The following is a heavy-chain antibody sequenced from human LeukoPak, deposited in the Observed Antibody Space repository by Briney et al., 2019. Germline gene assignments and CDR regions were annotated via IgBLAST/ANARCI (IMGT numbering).Heavy chain of an antibody. Sequence: ASVTVSCKASGYTFTGYYMNWVRQAPGQGPEWMGWINPNSGGTNYAQKFQGRVTMTRDTSISTAYMELSRLRSDDTAVYYCARGRFLEWLLTSDYGMDVWGQGTTVTVSS. CDR1: GYTFTGYY. J-gene: IGHJ6*02. D-gene: IGHD3-3*01. CDR3: ARGRFLEWLLTSDYGMDV. CDR2: INPNSGGT. V-gene: IGHV1-2*02.